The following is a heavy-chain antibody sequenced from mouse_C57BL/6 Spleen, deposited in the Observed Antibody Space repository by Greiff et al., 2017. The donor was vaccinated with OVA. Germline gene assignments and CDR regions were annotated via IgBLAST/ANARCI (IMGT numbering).Heavy chain of an antibody. CDR3: AKGVVAKEDSFDY. CDR1: GFNIKDYY. Sequence: EVQLQQSGAELVKPGASVKLSCTASGFNIKDYYMHWVKQRTEKGLEWIGRIDPEDGETKYAQKFQGKAPIKADTSSNTAFLQLSSLTSEDTAVDYCAKGVVAKEDSFDYWGQGTTLTVSS. V-gene: IGHV14-2*01. J-gene: IGHJ2*01. D-gene: IGHD1-1*01. CDR2: IDPEDGET.